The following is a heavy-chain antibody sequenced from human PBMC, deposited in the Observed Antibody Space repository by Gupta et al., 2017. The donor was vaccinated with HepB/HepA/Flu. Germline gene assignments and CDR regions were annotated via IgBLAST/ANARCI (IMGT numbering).Heavy chain of an antibody. V-gene: IGHV3-74*01. D-gene: IGHD2-15*01. J-gene: IGHJ5*02. CDR1: GFRCSSSW. Sequence: EVQLVESGGGLVQPGGSLRLSCAASGFRCSSSWMPWVRQAPGKGLVWVSHIIADGSATGYADSVKGRFTISRDNAENTLFLQMNSLRAEDTAVYYCARDLRHCSGGSCSWGQGTLVTVSS. CDR2: IIADGSAT. CDR3: ARDLRHCSGGSCS.